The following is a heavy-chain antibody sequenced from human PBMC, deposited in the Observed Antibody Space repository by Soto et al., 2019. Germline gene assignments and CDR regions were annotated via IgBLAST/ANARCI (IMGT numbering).Heavy chain of an antibody. J-gene: IGHJ4*02. CDR2: ISGSGGST. V-gene: IGHV3-23*01. D-gene: IGHD2-15*01. CDR3: AKHSLSIDFAY. CDR1: GFTFSSYA. Sequence: GGSLRLSCAASGFTFSSYAMIWVRQAPGKGLEWVSAISGSGGSTYYADSVKGRFTISRDNSKNTLYLQMNSLRAEDTAVYYCAKHSLSIDFAYLRQGTLVTVSS.